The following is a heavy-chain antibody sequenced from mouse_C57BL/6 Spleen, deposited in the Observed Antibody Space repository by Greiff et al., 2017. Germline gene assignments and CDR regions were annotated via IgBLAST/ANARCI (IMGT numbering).Heavy chain of an antibody. CDR3: ARSIYYYGSSYDYYAMDY. CDR1: GFTFSSYT. Sequence: EVMLVESGGGLVKPGGSLKLSCAASGFTFSSYTMSWVRQTSERRLEWVATISGCGGNTYYPACVKGRFTISRDNAKNTLYLQMSSLRSEDTALYYCARSIYYYGSSYDYYAMDYWGQGTSVTVSS. J-gene: IGHJ4*01. V-gene: IGHV5-9*01. CDR2: ISGCGGNT. D-gene: IGHD1-1*01.